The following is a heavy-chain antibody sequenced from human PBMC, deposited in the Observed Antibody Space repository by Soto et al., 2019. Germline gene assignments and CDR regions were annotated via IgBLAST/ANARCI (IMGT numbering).Heavy chain of an antibody. CDR1: GGTFSSYA. V-gene: IGHV1-69*13. Sequence: SVKVSCKASGGTFSSYAISWVRQAPGQGLEWMGGIIPIFGTANYAQKFQGRVTITADESTSTAYMELSSLRSEDTAVYYCARIVGAPGYYYYYCMDVWGQGTTVTVSS. CDR3: ARIVGAPGYYYYYCMDV. CDR2: IIPIFGTA. D-gene: IGHD1-26*01. J-gene: IGHJ6*02.